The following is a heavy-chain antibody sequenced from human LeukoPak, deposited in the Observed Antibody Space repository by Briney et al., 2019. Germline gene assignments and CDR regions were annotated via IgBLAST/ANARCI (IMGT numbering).Heavy chain of an antibody. Sequence: TGGSLRLSCAASGFTFSSYEMNWVRQAPGKGLEWVSYTSSSNTIYYADSVKGRFTISRDNAKNSLYLQMNSLRAEDTAVYYCARWGVGDYWGQGTLVTVSS. D-gene: IGHD1-26*01. CDR1: GFTFSSYE. J-gene: IGHJ4*02. CDR3: ARWGVGDY. V-gene: IGHV3-48*03. CDR2: TSSSNTI.